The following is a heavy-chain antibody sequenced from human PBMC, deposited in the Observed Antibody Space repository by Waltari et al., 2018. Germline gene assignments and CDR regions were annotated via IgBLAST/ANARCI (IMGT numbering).Heavy chain of an antibody. CDR1: GFTFRSYA. J-gene: IGHJ5*02. D-gene: IGHD3-9*01. Sequence: QVQLVESGGGVVQPGRSLTLSCAASGFTFRSYAMHWVRQAPGKGLEWVAVISYDGSNKYYADSVKGRFTISRDNSKNTLYLQMNSLRAEDTAVYYWARPDYDILGFDPWGQGTLVTVSS. CDR3: ARPDYDILGFDP. V-gene: IGHV3-30*01. CDR2: ISYDGSNK.